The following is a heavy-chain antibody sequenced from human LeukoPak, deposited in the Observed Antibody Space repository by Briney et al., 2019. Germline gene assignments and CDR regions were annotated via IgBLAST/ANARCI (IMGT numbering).Heavy chain of an antibody. CDR1: GFTFSSYA. CDR2: ISYDGSNK. J-gene: IGHJ3*02. Sequence: GGSLRLSCAASGFTFSSYAMHWVRQAPGKGLEWVAVISYDGSNKYYADSVKGRSTISRDNSKNTLYLQMNSLRAEDTAVYYCARPYYDILTGYISGGAFDIWGQGTMVTVSS. D-gene: IGHD3-9*01. V-gene: IGHV3-30*04. CDR3: ARPYYDILTGYISGGAFDI.